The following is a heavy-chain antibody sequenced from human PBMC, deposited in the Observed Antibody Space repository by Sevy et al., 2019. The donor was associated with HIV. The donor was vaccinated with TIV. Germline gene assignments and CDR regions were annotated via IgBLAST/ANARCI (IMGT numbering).Heavy chain of an antibody. V-gene: IGHV3-48*03. J-gene: IGHJ4*02. Sequence: GGSLRLSCAASGFTFTLYAIHWVRQTPGKGLEWISYISGTGNTIYYADSVKGRFTISRDNAKNSLYLQLESLRDEDTAIYYCARVPPYYDSNVSDFWGQGSLVTVSS. D-gene: IGHD3-22*01. CDR2: ISGTGNTI. CDR3: ARVPPYYDSNVSDF. CDR1: GFTFTLYA.